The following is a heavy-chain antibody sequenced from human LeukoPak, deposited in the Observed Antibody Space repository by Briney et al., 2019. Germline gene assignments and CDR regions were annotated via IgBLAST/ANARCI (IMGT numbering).Heavy chain of an antibody. D-gene: IGHD6-6*01. CDR2: ISSGSSYI. J-gene: IGHJ4*02. Sequence: GGSLRLSCAASGFTFSNYYMNWVRQAPGKGLEWVSSISSGSSYIYYADSLKGRFTISRDNAKNSLYLQMNSLRADDTAVYYCAREGGKYSSSSLFDYWGQGTLVTVSS. CDR1: GFTFSNYY. V-gene: IGHV3-21*01. CDR3: AREGGKYSSSSLFDY.